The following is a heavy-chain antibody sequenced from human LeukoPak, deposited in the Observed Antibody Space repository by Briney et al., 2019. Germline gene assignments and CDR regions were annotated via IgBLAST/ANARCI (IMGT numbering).Heavy chain of an antibody. D-gene: IGHD6-13*01. CDR2: ITGSGGNT. CDR3: AKAASSSWPSYYYGMDV. Sequence: GSLRLSCAASGFIFSSFSMSWVRQAPGKGLEWVSVITGSGGNTYYADSVKGRFTISKDNSKNTVYLQMSSLRVDDTAVYYCAKAASSSWPSYYYGMDVWGQGTTVTVSS. V-gene: IGHV3-23*01. J-gene: IGHJ6*02. CDR1: GFIFSSFS.